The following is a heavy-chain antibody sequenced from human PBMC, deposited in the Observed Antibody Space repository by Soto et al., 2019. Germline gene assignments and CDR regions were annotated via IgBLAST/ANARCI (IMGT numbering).Heavy chain of an antibody. D-gene: IGHD6-13*01. CDR3: ADLYWAASGTRYDFAY. Sequence: QITLTESGPTLVKPTQTLTLTCTSSGFSFSTSAVGVGWIRQPPGKALEWLALIYWYDDKGYSPFLKSRLTITKDTSTNQVVLTMTNMDPVDTDTYYSADLYWAASGTRYDFAYWGQATLVTVSS. V-gene: IGHV2-5*01. CDR1: GFSFSTSAVG. J-gene: IGHJ4*02. CDR2: IYWYDDK.